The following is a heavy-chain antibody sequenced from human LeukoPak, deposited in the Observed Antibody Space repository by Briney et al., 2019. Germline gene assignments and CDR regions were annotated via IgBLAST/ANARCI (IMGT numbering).Heavy chain of an antibody. D-gene: IGHD3-3*01. J-gene: IGHJ4*02. CDR1: GGSISSSSYY. CDR2: IYYSGST. Sequence: PSETLSLTCTVSGGSISSSSYYWGWIRQPPGKGLEWIGSIYYSGSTYYNPSLKSRVTISVDTSKNQFSLKLSSVTAADTAVYYCARHLSEWLYLCPFDYWGQGTLVTVSS. CDR3: ARHLSEWLYLCPFDY. V-gene: IGHV4-39*01.